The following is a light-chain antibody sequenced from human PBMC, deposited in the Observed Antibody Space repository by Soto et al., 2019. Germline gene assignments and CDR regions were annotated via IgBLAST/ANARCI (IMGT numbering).Light chain of an antibody. Sequence: EIVMTQSPATLSVSPGESATLSCRASQSVSSNLAWYQQKPGQAPRLLIYGASTRATDIPARFSGSGSGTEFTLTISSLQSEDFAVYYCQQYKNWPPPTFGQGTKVEIK. CDR1: QSVSSN. CDR2: GAS. CDR3: QQYKNWPPPT. V-gene: IGKV3-15*01. J-gene: IGKJ1*01.